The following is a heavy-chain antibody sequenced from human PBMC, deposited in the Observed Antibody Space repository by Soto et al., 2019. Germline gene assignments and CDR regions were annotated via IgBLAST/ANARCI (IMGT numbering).Heavy chain of an antibody. V-gene: IGHV3-23*01. CDR3: AKERITMIVVIDFDY. D-gene: IGHD3-22*01. CDR1: GFSFRTYS. CDR2: ISGSGGST. Sequence: EVQLLESGGGLVQPGGSLRLSCAASGFSFRTYSMNWVRQAPGKGLEWVSAISGSGGSTYYANSVKGRFTISRDNSKNTLYLQMNSLRAEDTAVYYCAKERITMIVVIDFDYWGQGTLVTVSS. J-gene: IGHJ4*02.